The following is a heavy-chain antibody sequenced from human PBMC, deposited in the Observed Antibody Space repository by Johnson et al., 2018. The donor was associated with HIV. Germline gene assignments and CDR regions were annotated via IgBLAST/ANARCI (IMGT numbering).Heavy chain of an antibody. CDR3: ARVSPVGLLSEAAAFDI. CDR1: GFTFSSYG. Sequence: VQLVESGGGVVQPGRSLRLSCAASGFTFSSYGMHWVRQAPGKGLEWVANIKQDGSEKYYVDSVKGRFTISRDNAKNSLFLQMKSLRAEDTAVYYCARVSPVGLLSEAAAFDIWGQGTMVTVSS. CDR2: IKQDGSEK. V-gene: IGHV3-7*01. J-gene: IGHJ3*02. D-gene: IGHD2-21*01.